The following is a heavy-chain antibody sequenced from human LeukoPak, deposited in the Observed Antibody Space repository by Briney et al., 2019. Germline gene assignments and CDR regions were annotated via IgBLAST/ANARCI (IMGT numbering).Heavy chain of an antibody. J-gene: IGHJ5*02. CDR1: GYSISSGYF. V-gene: IGHV4-38-2*02. D-gene: IGHD3-10*01. CDR2: LYHSGNT. CDR3: ARDPHYYGSGGYKAA. Sequence: SETLSLTCTVSGYSISSGYFWGWTRQPPGKGLEWIGSLYHSGNTYYNPSLKNRVTISVDTSKNQFSLKLYFVTAADTAVYYCARDPHYYGSGGYKAAWGQGTLVTVS.